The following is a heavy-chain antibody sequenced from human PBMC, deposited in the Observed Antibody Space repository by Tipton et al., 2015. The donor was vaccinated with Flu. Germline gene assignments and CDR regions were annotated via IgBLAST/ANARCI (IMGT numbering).Heavy chain of an antibody. CDR1: GGSVSSGSYY. CDR2: IYYSGST. CDR3: ARNTYYAILTGYYMWYFDY. Sequence: TLSLTCTVSGGSVSSGSYYWSWIRQPPGKGLEWIGYIYYSGSTNYNPSLKSRVTISVDTSKNQFSLKLSSVTAADTAVYYCARNTYYAILTGYYMWYFDYWGQGPLVTVSS. D-gene: IGHD3-9*01. V-gene: IGHV4-61*01. J-gene: IGHJ4*02.